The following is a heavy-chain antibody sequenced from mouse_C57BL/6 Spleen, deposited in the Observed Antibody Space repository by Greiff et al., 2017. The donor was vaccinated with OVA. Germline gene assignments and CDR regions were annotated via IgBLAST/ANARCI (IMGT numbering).Heavy chain of an antibody. CDR3: TRDYDYDAGFDY. J-gene: IGHJ2*01. Sequence: EVQLQQSGPVLARPGASVKMSCKTSGYTFTSYWMHWVKQRPGQGLEWIGAIYPGNSDTSYNQKFKGKAKLTAVTSASTAYMELSSLTNEDSAVYYCTRDYDYDAGFDYWGQGTTLTVSS. V-gene: IGHV1-5*01. CDR2: IYPGNSDT. CDR1: GYTFTSYW. D-gene: IGHD2-4*01.